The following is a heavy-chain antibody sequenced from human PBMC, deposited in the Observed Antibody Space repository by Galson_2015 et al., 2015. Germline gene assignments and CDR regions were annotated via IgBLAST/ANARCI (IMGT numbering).Heavy chain of an antibody. V-gene: IGHV3-33*01. CDR2: IWYDGSNK. CDR3: ARATPLGRYCSSTSCPTLFDY. J-gene: IGHJ4*02. CDR1: GFTFSSYG. D-gene: IGHD2-2*01. Sequence: SLRLSCAASGFTFSSYGMHWVHQAPGKGLEWVAVIWYDGSNKYYADSVKGRFTISRDNSKNTLYLQMNSLRAEDTAVYYCARATPLGRYCSSTSCPTLFDYWGQGTLVTVSS.